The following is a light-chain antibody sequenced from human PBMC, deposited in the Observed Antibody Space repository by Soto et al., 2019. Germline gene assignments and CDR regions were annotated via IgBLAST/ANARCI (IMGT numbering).Light chain of an antibody. J-gene: IGKJ2*01. Sequence: EIVLTQSPGTLALSPGEGATLSCRASQSVSSSLLAWFQQKPGQAPRLLIHDVSSRATGIPDRFSGSGSGTDFTLSISRLDPEYFAVYYCHQYGSSPLTFGQGTKLEI. V-gene: IGKV3-20*01. CDR3: HQYGSSPLT. CDR1: QSVSSSL. CDR2: DVS.